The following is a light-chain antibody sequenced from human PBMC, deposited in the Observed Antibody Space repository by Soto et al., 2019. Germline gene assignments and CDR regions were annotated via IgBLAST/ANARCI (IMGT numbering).Light chain of an antibody. CDR1: QSVSSSY. V-gene: IGKV3-20*01. Sequence: EIVLTQSPGTLSLSPGERATLYCRASQSVSSSYLAWYQQKPGQAPRLLIYGASSRATGIPDRFSGSGFGTDFTLTISRLEPEDFAVYYCQQYGSSFGQGTRLEIK. J-gene: IGKJ5*01. CDR2: GAS. CDR3: QQYGSS.